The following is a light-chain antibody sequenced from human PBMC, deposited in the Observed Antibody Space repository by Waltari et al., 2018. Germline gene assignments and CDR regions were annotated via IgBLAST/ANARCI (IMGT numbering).Light chain of an antibody. Sequence: QSALTQPASVSGSPGQSITISCTGTSSAVGGYNYFPWYQQHPGKAPKLMIFEVSNRPSGVSNRFSGSKSGNTASLTISGLQAEDEADYYCSSYTSSSTLVFGGGTKLTVL. CDR1: SSAVGGYNY. J-gene: IGLJ3*02. CDR2: EVS. V-gene: IGLV2-14*01. CDR3: SSYTSSSTLV.